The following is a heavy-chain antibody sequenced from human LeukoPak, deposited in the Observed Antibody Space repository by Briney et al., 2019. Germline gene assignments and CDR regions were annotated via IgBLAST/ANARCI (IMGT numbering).Heavy chain of an antibody. D-gene: IGHD1-26*01. J-gene: IGHJ4*02. Sequence: SETLSLTCTVSGGSISRYYWSWIRQPPGKGLEWIGYIYYSGSTNYNPSLKSRVTISVDTSKNQFSLKLSSVTAADTAVYYCARAERVGATTPYRYWGQGTLVTVSS. CDR2: IYYSGST. CDR1: GGSISRYY. CDR3: ARAERVGATTPYRY. V-gene: IGHV4-59*01.